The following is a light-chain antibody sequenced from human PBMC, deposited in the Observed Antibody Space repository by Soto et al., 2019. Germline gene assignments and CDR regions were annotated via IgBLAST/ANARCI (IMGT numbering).Light chain of an antibody. V-gene: IGKV3-15*01. CDR2: GAS. Sequence: EILMTQSPATLSVSPGERATLSCRASQSVSSYLAWYQQKPGQAPRLLIYGASTRATGIPARFSGSGSGTDFTLIITSLQTEDFAVYYWQQYHNWAMYTVGRGTKLEIK. J-gene: IGKJ2*01. CDR1: QSVSSY. CDR3: QQYHNWAMYT.